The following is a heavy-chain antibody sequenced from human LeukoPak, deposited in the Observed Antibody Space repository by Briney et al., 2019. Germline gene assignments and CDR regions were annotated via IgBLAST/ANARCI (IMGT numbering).Heavy chain of an antibody. CDR2: IYYSGST. CDR1: GGSISSSSYY. D-gene: IGHD4-23*01. CDR3: ARDALSFGGNPY. J-gene: IGHJ4*02. Sequence: PSETLSLTCTVSGGSISSSSYYWGWIRQPPGTGLEWIGTIYYSGSTYYNPSLKSRVTISIDTSKNQFSLRLSSVTAADTAVYYCARDALSFGGNPYWGQGTLVTVSS. V-gene: IGHV4-39*07.